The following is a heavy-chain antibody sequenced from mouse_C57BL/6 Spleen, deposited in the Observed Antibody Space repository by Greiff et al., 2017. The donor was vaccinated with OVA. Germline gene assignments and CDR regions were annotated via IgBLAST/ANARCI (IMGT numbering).Heavy chain of an antibody. CDR3: ARINWDEDY. Sequence: EVQLQQSGPELVKPGASVKISCKASGYTFTDYYMNWVKQSHGKSLEWIGDINPNNGGTSYNQKFKGKATLTVDKSSSTAYMELRSLTSEDSAVYYCARINWDEDYWGQGTTLTVSS. D-gene: IGHD4-1*01. J-gene: IGHJ2*01. CDR2: INPNNGGT. CDR1: GYTFTDYY. V-gene: IGHV1-26*01.